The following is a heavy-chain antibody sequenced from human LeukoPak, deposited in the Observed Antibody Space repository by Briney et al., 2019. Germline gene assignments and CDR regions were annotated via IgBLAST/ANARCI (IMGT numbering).Heavy chain of an antibody. CDR1: GYSFTSYW. D-gene: IGHD2-2*01. J-gene: IGHJ4*02. CDR2: IYPGDSDT. CDR3: ARPYCSSTSCYGYFDY. Sequence: GESLKISCKGSGYSFTSYWIGWVRQMPGKGLEWMGIIYPGDSDTRYSPSFQGLVTISADKSISTAYLQWSSLKASDTAMYYCARPYCSSTSCYGYFDYWGQGTLVTVSS. V-gene: IGHV5-51*01.